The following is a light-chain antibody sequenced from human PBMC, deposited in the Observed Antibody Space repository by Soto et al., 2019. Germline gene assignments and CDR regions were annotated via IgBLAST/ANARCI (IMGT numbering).Light chain of an antibody. V-gene: IGLV1-40*01. CDR2: GNS. Sequence: QSVLTKPPSVSGAPGQRVTISCTGSSSNLGAGYDVHWYQQLPGTAPKLLIYGNSNRPSGVPDRCSGSKSGTSASLAITGLHAEDEAEYYCQSYDSSLSGLYVFGTGTKLTVL. CDR3: QSYDSSLSGLYV. CDR1: SSNLGAGYD. J-gene: IGLJ1*01.